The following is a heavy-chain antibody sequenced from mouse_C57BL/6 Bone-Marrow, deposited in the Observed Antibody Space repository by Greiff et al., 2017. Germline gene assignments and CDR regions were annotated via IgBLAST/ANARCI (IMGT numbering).Heavy chain of an antibody. J-gene: IGHJ1*03. CDR1: GYTFTSYW. D-gene: IGHD1-1*01. CDR3: ARDGSSYWYFDV. V-gene: IGHV1-55*01. Sequence: QVQLQQPGAELVKPGASVKMSCKASGYTFTSYWITWVKQRPGQGLEWIGDIYPGSGSTYYTEKFKSKATLTVDTSSSTAYMQLSSLTSEDSAVYYCARDGSSYWYFDVWGTGTTVTVSS. CDR2: IYPGSGST.